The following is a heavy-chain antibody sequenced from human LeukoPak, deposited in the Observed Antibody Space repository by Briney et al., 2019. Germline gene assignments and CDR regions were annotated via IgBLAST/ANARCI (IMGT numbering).Heavy chain of an antibody. CDR1: GFTFNSYS. Sequence: PGGSLRLSCAASGFTFNSYSMNWVRQAPGKGLEWVSYISSSTGSTIYYADSVKGRFTISRDNARNSMYLQMNSLRVEDTAVYYRARDPAVGHVYRYFDLWGRGTLVTVSS. J-gene: IGHJ2*01. CDR3: ARDPAVGHVYRYFDL. V-gene: IGHV3-48*01. CDR2: ISSSTGSTI. D-gene: IGHD3-10*02.